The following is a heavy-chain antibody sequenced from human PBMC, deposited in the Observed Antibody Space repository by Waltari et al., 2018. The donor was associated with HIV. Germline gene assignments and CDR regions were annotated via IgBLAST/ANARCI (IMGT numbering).Heavy chain of an antibody. CDR2: IGSSSWTI. J-gene: IGHJ3*02. CDR1: GFTFRCDS. Sequence: EVQLVESGGGLVQPGGSLRLSCVASGFTFRCDSMKWVRQAPGKGLELVSFIGSSSWTIYYADSVKGRFTISRDNAKNSLYLQMTSLRDEDTAVYYCARDLYPTPARFAFDIWGQGTVVTVSS. V-gene: IGHV3-48*02. CDR3: ARDLYPTPARFAFDI.